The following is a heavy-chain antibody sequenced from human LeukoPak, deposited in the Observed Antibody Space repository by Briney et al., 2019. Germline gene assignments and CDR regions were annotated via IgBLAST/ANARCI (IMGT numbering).Heavy chain of an antibody. J-gene: IGHJ4*02. CDR2: ISDSGGRT. CDR3: ARTYCIGSSCPGVFEY. Sequence: PGGSPRLSCAASGFPFSSYAMSWVRQAPGKGLEWVSVISDSGGRTYSAASVKGRFTISRDNSKDTLYLQMNSLRAEDTAVYYCARTYCIGSSCPGVFEYWGQGTLVTVSS. V-gene: IGHV3-23*01. CDR1: GFPFSSYA. D-gene: IGHD2-15*01.